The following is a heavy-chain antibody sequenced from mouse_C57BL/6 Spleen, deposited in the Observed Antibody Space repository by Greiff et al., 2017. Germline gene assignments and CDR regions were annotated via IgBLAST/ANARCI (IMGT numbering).Heavy chain of an antibody. D-gene: IGHD2-13*01. CDR2: INPNNGGT. CDR3: ARLLWCFDY. Sequence: EVQLQQSGPELVKPGASVKISCKASGYTFTDYYMNWVKQSHGKSLEWIGDINPNNGGTSYNQKFKGKATLTVDKSSSTAYMELRSLTSEDSAVYYCARLLWCFDYWGQGTTLTVSS. V-gene: IGHV1-26*01. CDR1: GYTFTDYY. J-gene: IGHJ2*01.